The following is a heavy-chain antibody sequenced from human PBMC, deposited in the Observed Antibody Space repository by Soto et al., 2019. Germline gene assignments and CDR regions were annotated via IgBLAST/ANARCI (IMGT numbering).Heavy chain of an antibody. CDR1: GFTFSSYA. V-gene: IGHV3-23*01. CDR2: ISGSGGST. Sequence: GGSLRLSCAASGFTFSSYAMSWVRQAPGKGLEWVSAISGSGGSTYYADSVKGRFTISRDNSKNTLYLQMNSLRAEDTAVYYCAKDLYYYDSSGYYNAFDYWGQGTLVTVS. J-gene: IGHJ4*02. D-gene: IGHD3-22*01. CDR3: AKDLYYYDSSGYYNAFDY.